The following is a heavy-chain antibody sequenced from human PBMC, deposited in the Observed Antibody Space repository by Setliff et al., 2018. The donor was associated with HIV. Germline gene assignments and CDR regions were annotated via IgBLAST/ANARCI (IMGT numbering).Heavy chain of an antibody. Sequence: PSQTLSLTCTVYRYSISSGYYWDWIRQPPGKGLERIGSIYHSGSTYYNPSLKSLFTISVDTSKNQSSQNLSSVTAADTAVYYCASLGPATGTTDWGFDYWGQGTLVTVSS. D-gene: IGHD4-17*01. V-gene: IGHV4-38-2*02. J-gene: IGHJ4*02. CDR2: IYHSGST. CDR1: RYSISSGYY. CDR3: ASLGPATGTTDWGFDY.